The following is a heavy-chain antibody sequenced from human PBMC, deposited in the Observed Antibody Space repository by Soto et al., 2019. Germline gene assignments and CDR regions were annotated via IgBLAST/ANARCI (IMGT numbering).Heavy chain of an antibody. Sequence: LSLTCTVSGGSISSYYWSWIRQPPGKGLEWIGYIYYSGSTNYNPSLKSRVTISVDTSKNQFSLKLSSVTAADTAVYYCARGYSSGWYPFDPWGQGTLVTVSS. CDR3: ARGYSSGWYPFDP. V-gene: IGHV4-59*01. CDR2: IYYSGST. CDR1: GGSISSYY. D-gene: IGHD6-19*01. J-gene: IGHJ5*02.